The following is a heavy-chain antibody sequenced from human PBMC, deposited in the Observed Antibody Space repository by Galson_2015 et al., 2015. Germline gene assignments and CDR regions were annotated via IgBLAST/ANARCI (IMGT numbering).Heavy chain of an antibody. CDR2: IQEDGSEK. V-gene: IGHV3-7*01. CDR1: GLTFSTSW. J-gene: IGHJ4*02. CDR3: VRPFRGAAGAFFDY. Sequence: SLRLSCAPPGLTFSTSWMTWVRQAPGKGLEWVANIQEDGSEKNYADSVKGRFTISRDNAKNSLYLQMNSLRVEDTAVYYCVRPFRGAAGAFFDYWGQGTLVTVSS. D-gene: IGHD6-13*01.